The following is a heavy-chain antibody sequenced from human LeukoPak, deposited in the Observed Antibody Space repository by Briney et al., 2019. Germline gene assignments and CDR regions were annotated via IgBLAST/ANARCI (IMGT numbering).Heavy chain of an antibody. CDR3: ARHDYYGSGSYYNRVPYYYMDV. V-gene: IGHV4-38-2*02. CDR2: IYHSGST. J-gene: IGHJ6*03. D-gene: IGHD3-10*01. Sequence: TLSLTCTVSGYSISSGYYWGWIRQPPGKGLEWIGSIYHSGSTYYNPSLKSRVTISVDTSKNQFSLKLSSVTAADTAVYYCARHDYYGSGSYYNRVPYYYMDVWGKGTTVTVSS. CDR1: GYSISSGYY.